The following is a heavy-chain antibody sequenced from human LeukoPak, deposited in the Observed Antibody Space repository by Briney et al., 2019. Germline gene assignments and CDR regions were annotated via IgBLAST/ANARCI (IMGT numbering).Heavy chain of an antibody. V-gene: IGHV4-4*07. Sequence: SETLSLTCTVSGGSISSYYWSWIRQPAGKGLEWIGRIYTSGSTNYNPSLKSRVTMSVDTSKNQFSLKLSSVTAADTAVYYCARDPNFITIFGVVNSYFDYWGQGTLVTVSS. J-gene: IGHJ4*02. CDR3: ARDPNFITIFGVVNSYFDY. D-gene: IGHD3-3*01. CDR2: IYTSGST. CDR1: GGSISSYY.